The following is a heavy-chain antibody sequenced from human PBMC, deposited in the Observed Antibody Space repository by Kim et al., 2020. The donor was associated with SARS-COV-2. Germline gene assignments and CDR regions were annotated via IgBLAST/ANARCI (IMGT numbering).Heavy chain of an antibody. J-gene: IGHJ4*02. CDR1: GFSFSTYA. V-gene: IGHV3-23*01. Sequence: GGSLRLSCAASGFSFSTYAMTWVRQAPGKGLEWVSIISGSGGSAFYAGSVEGRFTISRDNSKNTLYLHMNSLRVEDTARYYCAKIFYGDNHPTDYWGQGALVTVSS. CDR3: AKIFYGDNHPTDY. D-gene: IGHD4-17*01. CDR2: ISGSGGSA.